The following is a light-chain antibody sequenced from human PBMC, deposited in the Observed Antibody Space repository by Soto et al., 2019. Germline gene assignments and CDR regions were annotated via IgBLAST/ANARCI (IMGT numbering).Light chain of an antibody. CDR1: QSISTW. CDR3: QQYNSYPPT. J-gene: IGKJ4*01. CDR2: KAS. Sequence: DIQMTQSPSTLSASVGDGVTITCRASQSISTWLAWYQQKPGKAPKLLIYKASRLEGGVPSRFSGSGSGTDFNITISSLQPDDFATYYCQQYNSYPPTFGGGTTVEIK. V-gene: IGKV1-5*03.